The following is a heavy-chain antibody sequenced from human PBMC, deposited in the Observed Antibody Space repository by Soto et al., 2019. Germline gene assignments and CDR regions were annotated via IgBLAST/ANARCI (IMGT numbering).Heavy chain of an antibody. V-gene: IGHV3-15*01. D-gene: IGHD3-22*01. CDR3: TTGHYYYDGSGYYQYFQH. CDR1: TFTFKNAW. CDR2: VKSKSDGETT. Sequence: PGGSLRLSCAASTFTFKNAWMNWVRQAPGKGLEWVGRVKSKSDGETTDYIAPVKGRFTISRDDSKNTLYLQMNSLKTEDTAVYYCTTGHYYYDGSGYYQYFQHWGQGTLVTVSS. J-gene: IGHJ1*01.